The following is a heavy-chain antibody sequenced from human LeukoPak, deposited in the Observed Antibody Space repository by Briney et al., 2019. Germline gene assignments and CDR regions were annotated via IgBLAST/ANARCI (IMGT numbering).Heavy chain of an antibody. Sequence: SETLSLTCSVSGGSIRNYYWSWIRQPPGKGLEWIAFIFHSGNSNYNPSLKSRVTISIDTSKNQFSLKLSSVTAADTAVYYRAREDSREGYRPLDYWGQGTLVTVSS. CDR1: GGSIRNYY. CDR2: IFHSGNS. J-gene: IGHJ4*02. D-gene: IGHD3-22*01. CDR3: AREDSREGYRPLDY. V-gene: IGHV4-59*01.